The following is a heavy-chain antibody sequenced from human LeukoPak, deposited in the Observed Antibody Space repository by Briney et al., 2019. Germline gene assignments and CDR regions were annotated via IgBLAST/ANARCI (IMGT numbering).Heavy chain of an antibody. D-gene: IGHD3-3*01. CDR3: ARDPPYYDFWSLYYGMDV. Sequence: ASVKVSCKASGYTFTGYYMHWVRQAPGQGLEWMGWISAYNGNTNYAQKLQGRVTMTTDTSTSTAYMELRSLRSDDTAVYYCARDPPYYDFWSLYYGMDVWGQGTTVTVSS. V-gene: IGHV1-18*04. J-gene: IGHJ6*02. CDR1: GYTFTGYY. CDR2: ISAYNGNT.